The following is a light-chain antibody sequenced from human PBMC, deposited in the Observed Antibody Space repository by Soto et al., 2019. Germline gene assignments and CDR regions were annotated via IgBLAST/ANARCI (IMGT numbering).Light chain of an antibody. J-gene: IGKJ2*01. CDR1: QSVSSN. CDR3: HQYNSWPPGT. V-gene: IGKV3-15*01. Sequence: EIVMTQSPATLSVSPGERATLSCRASQSVSSNLAWYQQKPAQAPRLLIYGASTRATGIPARFSGSGSGTEFNLTISSLQSEDFGVYYCHQYNSWPPGTFGQGTKVDIK. CDR2: GAS.